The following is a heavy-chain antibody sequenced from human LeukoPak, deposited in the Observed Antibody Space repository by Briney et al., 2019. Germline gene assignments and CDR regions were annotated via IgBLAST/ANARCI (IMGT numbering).Heavy chain of an antibody. Sequence: AGGSLRLSCAASGFTFSSYAMSWVRQAPRKGLEWVSAISGSGGSTYYADSVKGRFTISRDNSKNTLYLQMNSLRAEDTAVYYCAKDEGYDSSGYYYFDYWGQGTLVTVSS. J-gene: IGHJ4*02. CDR1: GFTFSSYA. D-gene: IGHD3-22*01. V-gene: IGHV3-23*01. CDR3: AKDEGYDSSGYYYFDY. CDR2: ISGSGGST.